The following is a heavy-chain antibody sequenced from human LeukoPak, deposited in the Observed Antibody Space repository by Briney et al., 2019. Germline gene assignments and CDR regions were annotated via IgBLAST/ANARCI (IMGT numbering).Heavy chain of an antibody. Sequence: GGSLRLSCAASGFTVSSNYMSWVRQAPGKGLEWVSVIYSGVSTYYADSVKGRFTISRDNSKNTLYLQMDSLRGEDTAVYYCAKDFRIGYSAHFDYWGQGALVTVSS. CDR3: AKDFRIGYSAHFDY. D-gene: IGHD2-21*01. V-gene: IGHV3-53*01. J-gene: IGHJ4*02. CDR1: GFTVSSNY. CDR2: IYSGVST.